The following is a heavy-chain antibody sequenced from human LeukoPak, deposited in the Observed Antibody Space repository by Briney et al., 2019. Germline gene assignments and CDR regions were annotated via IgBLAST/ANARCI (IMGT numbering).Heavy chain of an antibody. V-gene: IGHV1-8*01. D-gene: IGHD5-18*01. CDR3: AKDWNVDTAYYYYMDV. CDR1: GYTFTSYD. J-gene: IGHJ6*03. CDR2: MNPNSGNT. Sequence: ASVKVSCKASGYTFTSYDINWVRQATGQGLEWMGWMNPNSGNTGYAQKFQGRVTMTRNTSISTAYMELSSLRAEDTAVYYCAKDWNVDTAYYYYMDVWGKGTTVTVSS.